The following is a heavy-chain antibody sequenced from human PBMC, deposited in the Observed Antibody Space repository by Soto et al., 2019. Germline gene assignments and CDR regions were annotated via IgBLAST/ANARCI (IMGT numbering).Heavy chain of an antibody. CDR1: GGSISSGGYC. Sequence: PSVTLPLTWTVSGGSISSGGYCWSWIRQHPGKGLEWIGYIYYSGSTYYNPSLKSRVTISVDTSKNQFSLKLSLRAEDTAVYYCARDLVGVTSWGQGTLVTVSS. D-gene: IGHD1-26*01. J-gene: IGHJ4*02. CDR3: ARDLVGVTS. V-gene: IGHV4-31*02. CDR2: IYYSGST.